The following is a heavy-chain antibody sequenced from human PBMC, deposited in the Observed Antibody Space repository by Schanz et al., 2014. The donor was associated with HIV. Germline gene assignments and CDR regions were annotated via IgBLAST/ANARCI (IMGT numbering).Heavy chain of an antibody. J-gene: IGHJ4*02. D-gene: IGHD6-13*01. CDR3: AKEEQKLGGVGGYLFDY. Sequence: VQLVESGGGLVKPGGSLRLSCAASGFTFNDYYMTWVRQAPGKGLEWVSVVYIGDSTFYANSVKGRFTISRDISKNTLYLQMNSLRAEDTAGYCRAKEEQKLGGVGGYLFDYGGQGTLVTVSS. V-gene: IGHV3-66*02. CDR1: GFTFNDYY. CDR2: VYIGDST.